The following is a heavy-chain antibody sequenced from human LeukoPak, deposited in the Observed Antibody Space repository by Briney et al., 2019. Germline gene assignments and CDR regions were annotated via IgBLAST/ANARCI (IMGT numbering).Heavy chain of an antibody. V-gene: IGHV4-39*01. Sequence: SETLSLSCIVSGSSISSSRDYWAWIRQPPGKGLEWVGNIYYDGSTYYNPSLKSRVTISIDTSKNQFSLKVSSVIAADTAVYYCARKVAGSSAFDYWGQGTLVTVSS. CDR1: GSSISSSRDY. D-gene: IGHD6-19*01. CDR3: ARKVAGSSAFDY. J-gene: IGHJ4*02. CDR2: IYYDGST.